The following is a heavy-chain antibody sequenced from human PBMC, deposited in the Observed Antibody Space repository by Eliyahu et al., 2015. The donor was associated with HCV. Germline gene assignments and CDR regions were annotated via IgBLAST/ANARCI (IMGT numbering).Heavy chain of an antibody. J-gene: IGHJ5*02. CDR1: XXSXTTYS. CDR2: NHXSGST. D-gene: IGHD6-19*01. CDR3: ASGGGGIAVTGTGGWFDP. Sequence: QVQLQESGPGLVKPSETLSLTCTVSXXSXTTYSWSWIRQPPGKGLEWIGYNHXSGSTNYNPSLKSRVTISVDTSKXQFSLNLTSVTAADTAMYYCASGGGGIAVTGTGGWFDPWGQGTLVTVSS. V-gene: IGHV4-59*01.